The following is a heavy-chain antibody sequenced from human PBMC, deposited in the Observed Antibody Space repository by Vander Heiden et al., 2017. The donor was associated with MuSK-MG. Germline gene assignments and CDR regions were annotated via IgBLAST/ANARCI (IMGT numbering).Heavy chain of an antibody. J-gene: IGHJ4*02. V-gene: IGHV3-23*01. D-gene: IGHD6-19*01. CDR3: AKDRWLSSGWLSYFDY. CDR2: ISSSGDAT. CDR1: GFPFGSHA. Sequence: EVQRLESGGGLVQPGGSLRLSCAASGFPFGSHAMSWVRQGPGKGLECGSAISSSGDATYYEDSVKGRFTVSRDNSKNTLYLQLNSLRADDTAVYYCAKDRWLSSGWLSYFDYWGQGTLVTVSS.